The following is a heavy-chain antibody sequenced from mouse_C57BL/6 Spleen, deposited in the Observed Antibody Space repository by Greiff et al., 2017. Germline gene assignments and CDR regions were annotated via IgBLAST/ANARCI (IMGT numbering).Heavy chain of an antibody. J-gene: IGHJ1*03. CDR1: GYTFTSYW. Sequence: VKLQQPGAELVMPGASVKLSCKASGYTFTSYWMHWVKQRPGQGLEWIGEIDPSDSYTNYNQKFKGKSTLTVDKSSSTAYMQLSSLTSEDSAVYYCARLSGIWYFDVWGTGTTVTVSS. V-gene: IGHV1-69*01. D-gene: IGHD4-1*01. CDR3: ARLSGIWYFDV. CDR2: IDPSDSYT.